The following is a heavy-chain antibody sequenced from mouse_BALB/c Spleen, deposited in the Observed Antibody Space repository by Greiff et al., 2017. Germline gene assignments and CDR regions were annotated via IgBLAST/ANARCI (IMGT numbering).Heavy chain of an antibody. CDR3: ARGGGYDSWFAY. D-gene: IGHD2-2*01. J-gene: IGHJ3*01. Sequence: EVQRVESGGGLVKPGGSLKLSCAASGFTFSSYAMSWVRQTPEKRLEWVASISSGGSTYYPDSVKGRFTISRDNARNILYLQMSSLRSEDTAMYYCARGGGYDSWFAYWGQGTLVTVSA. CDR2: ISSGGST. V-gene: IGHV5-6-5*01. CDR1: GFTFSSYA.